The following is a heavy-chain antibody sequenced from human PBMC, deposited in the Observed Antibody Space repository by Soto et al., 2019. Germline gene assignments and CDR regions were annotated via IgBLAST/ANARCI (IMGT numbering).Heavy chain of an antibody. CDR3: ARNLWRDDGSGSPDN. D-gene: IGHD3-10*01. V-gene: IGHV3-21*01. J-gene: IGHJ4*02. Sequence: EVQLVESGGGLVKPGGSLRLSCAASGFTFSSYSMNWVRQAPGKGLEWVSSISSSSSYIYYADSVKGRFTTSRDNAKISLYLEMSSLRPEDTAVYYCARNLWRDDGSGSPDNWGQGTLVTVSS. CDR1: GFTFSSYS. CDR2: ISSSSSYI.